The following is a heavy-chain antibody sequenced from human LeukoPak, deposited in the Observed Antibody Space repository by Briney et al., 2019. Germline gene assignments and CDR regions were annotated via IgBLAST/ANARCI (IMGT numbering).Heavy chain of an antibody. J-gene: IGHJ5*02. CDR3: ARVGGQTNWFDP. D-gene: IGHD3-16*01. CDR2: ISYDGSNK. Sequence: GRSLRLSCAASGFTFSSYAMHWVRQTPGKGLEWVAVISYDGSNKYYADSAKGRFTISRDNSKNTLYLQMNSLRAEDTAVYYCARVGGQTNWFDPWGQGTLVTVSS. CDR1: GFTFSSYA. V-gene: IGHV3-30-3*01.